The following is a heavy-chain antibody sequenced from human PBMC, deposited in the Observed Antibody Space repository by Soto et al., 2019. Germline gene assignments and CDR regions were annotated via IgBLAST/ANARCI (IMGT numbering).Heavy chain of an antibody. Sequence: SETLSLTCAVSGGSISSGGYSWSWIRQPPGKGLEWIGYIYYSGSTNYNPSLKSRVTISVDTSKNQFSLKLSSVTAADTAVYYYARHHDSWGQGTLVTVS. CDR2: IYYSGST. V-gene: IGHV4-61*08. CDR3: ARHHDS. J-gene: IGHJ4*02. CDR1: GGSISSGGYS.